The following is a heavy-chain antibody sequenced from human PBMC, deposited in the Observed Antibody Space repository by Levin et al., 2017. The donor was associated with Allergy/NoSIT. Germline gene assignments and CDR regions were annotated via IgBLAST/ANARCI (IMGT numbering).Heavy chain of an antibody. V-gene: IGHV3-11*01. Sequence: GGSLRLSCAASGFTFSDYYMSWIRQAPGKGLEWVSYISSSGSTIYYADSVKGRFTISRDNAKNSLYLQMNSLRAEDTAVYYCATPLFKQGSGSPNYYYYGMDVWGQGTTVTVSS. J-gene: IGHJ6*02. CDR2: ISSSGSTI. D-gene: IGHD3-10*01. CDR3: ATPLFKQGSGSPNYYYYGMDV. CDR1: GFTFSDYY.